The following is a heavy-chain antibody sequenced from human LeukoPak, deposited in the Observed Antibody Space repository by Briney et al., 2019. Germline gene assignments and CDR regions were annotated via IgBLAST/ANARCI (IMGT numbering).Heavy chain of an antibody. Sequence: PGGSLRLSCAASGFTFSSYSMNWVRQAPGKGLEWVSYISSSSSTIYYADSVKGRFTISRDNAKNSLYLQMNSLRAEDTAVYYCASVKGGDYGDYERAFDIWGQGTMVTVSS. CDR3: ASVKGGDYGDYERAFDI. CDR1: GFTFSSYS. D-gene: IGHD4-17*01. J-gene: IGHJ3*02. V-gene: IGHV3-48*04. CDR2: ISSSSSTI.